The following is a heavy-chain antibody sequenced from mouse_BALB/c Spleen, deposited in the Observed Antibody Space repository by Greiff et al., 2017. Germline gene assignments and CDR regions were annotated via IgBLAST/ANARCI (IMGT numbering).Heavy chain of an antibody. CDR3: AREIGTTVGALDY. CDR2: ISDGGSYT. CDR1: GFTFSDYY. D-gene: IGHD1-1*01. V-gene: IGHV5-4*02. J-gene: IGHJ2*01. Sequence: EVQLVESGGGLVKPGGSLKLSCAASGFTFSDYYMYWVRQTPEKRLEWVATISDGGSYTYYPDSVKGRFTISRDNAKNNLYLQMSSLKSEDTAMYYCAREIGTTVGALDYWGQGTTLTVSS.